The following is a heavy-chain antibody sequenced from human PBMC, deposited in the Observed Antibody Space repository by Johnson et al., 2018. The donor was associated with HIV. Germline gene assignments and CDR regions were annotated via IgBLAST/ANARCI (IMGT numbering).Heavy chain of an antibody. D-gene: IGHD3-22*01. Sequence: MQLVESGGGLVQPGGSLRLSCAASGFPFSSYWMGWVRQAPGKGPERVANIKQDGSEKYYADSIKGRFTISQDNAKNSLYLQLNSLRAEETAVYYCARDRYDDSSGSHAFDIWGQGTMVTVSS. J-gene: IGHJ3*02. V-gene: IGHV3-7*01. CDR1: GFPFSSYW. CDR3: ARDRYDDSSGSHAFDI. CDR2: IKQDGSEK.